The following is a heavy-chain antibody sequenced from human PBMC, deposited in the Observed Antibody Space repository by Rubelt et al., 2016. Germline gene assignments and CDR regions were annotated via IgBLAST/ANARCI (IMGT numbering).Heavy chain of an antibody. J-gene: IGHJ4*02. V-gene: IGHV4-31*03. D-gene: IGHD2-15*01. CDR3: ARLGGGSWEIDY. Sequence: QLQLQESGPGLVKPSETLSLTCTVSGGSISSSSYYWGWIRQPPGKGLEWIGYIYYSGSTYYNPSLKSRVTISVDTSKNQFSLKLSSVTAADTAVYYCARLGGGSWEIDYWGQGTLVTVSS. CDR2: IYYSGST. CDR1: GGSISSSSYY.